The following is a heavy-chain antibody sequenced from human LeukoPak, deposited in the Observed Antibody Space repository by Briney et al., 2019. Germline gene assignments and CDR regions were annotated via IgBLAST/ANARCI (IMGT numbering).Heavy chain of an antibody. Sequence: GGSLRLSCAVSGFTFSSCEMSCFRRAPGRELVGVLYISSSGSSIYYAASLKGRFTISGDNAKSSLYLQMNSLRAEDTAVYYCPRNGGYSYGPPDYWGQGTLVTVSS. D-gene: IGHD5-18*01. CDR3: PRNGGYSYGPPDY. J-gene: IGHJ4*02. CDR1: GFTFSSCE. V-gene: IGHV3-48*03. CDR2: ISSSGSSI.